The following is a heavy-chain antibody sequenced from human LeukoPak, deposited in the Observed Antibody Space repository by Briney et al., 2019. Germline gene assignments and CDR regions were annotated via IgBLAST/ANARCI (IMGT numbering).Heavy chain of an antibody. D-gene: IGHD3-10*01. CDR2: ICGSGRIT. J-gene: IGHJ3*02. CDR1: GFTFSNYA. Sequence: QPGGSLRLSCAASGFTFSNYAMSWVRQAPGKGLEWVSVICGSGRITSNADSVKGRFTISRDNSQNTLYLQMNSLRVEDTAIYRCAKDIVGSGTYRDALDIWGQGTMVTVSS. V-gene: IGHV3-23*01. CDR3: AKDIVGSGTYRDALDI.